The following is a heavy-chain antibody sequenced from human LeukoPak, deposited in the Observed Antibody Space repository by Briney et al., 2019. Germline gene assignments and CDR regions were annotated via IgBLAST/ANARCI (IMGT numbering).Heavy chain of an antibody. J-gene: IGHJ6*02. Sequence: GGSLRLSCAASGFTFSSYWMHWVRQAPGKGLVWVSRINSDGSSTSYADSVKGRFTISRDNAKNSLYLQMNSLRAEDTAVYYCARDLEQWLVRHYYYYYGMDVWGQGTTVTVSS. D-gene: IGHD6-19*01. CDR3: ARDLEQWLVRHYYYYYGMDV. CDR2: INSDGSST. V-gene: IGHV3-74*01. CDR1: GFTFSSYW.